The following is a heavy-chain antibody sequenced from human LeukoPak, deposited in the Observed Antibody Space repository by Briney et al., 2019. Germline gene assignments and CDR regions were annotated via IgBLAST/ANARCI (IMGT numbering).Heavy chain of an antibody. Sequence: GGSLRLSCAASGFTFSSYGMPWVRQAPGKGLEWVSFIRYDGSNKYYADSVKCRFTISRDNSKNTLYLQMNSLRAEDTAVYYCAKEASGGWGAFDIWGQGTMVTVSS. V-gene: IGHV3-30*02. CDR3: AKEASGGWGAFDI. D-gene: IGHD4-23*01. CDR2: IRYDGSNK. J-gene: IGHJ3*02. CDR1: GFTFSSYG.